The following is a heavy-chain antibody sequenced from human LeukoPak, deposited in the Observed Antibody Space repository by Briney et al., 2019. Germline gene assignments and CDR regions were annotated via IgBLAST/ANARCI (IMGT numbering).Heavy chain of an antibody. CDR2: IYSGGDT. Sequence: QPGGSLRLSCAASGFTFSSYAMSWVRQAPGKGLEWVSVIYSGGDTYYADSVKGRFTTSRDNSKNTLYLQMNSLRAEDTAVYYCARGGGSYHFDYWGQGTLVTVSS. CDR3: ARGGGSYHFDY. J-gene: IGHJ4*02. CDR1: GFTFSSYA. V-gene: IGHV3-53*01. D-gene: IGHD1-26*01.